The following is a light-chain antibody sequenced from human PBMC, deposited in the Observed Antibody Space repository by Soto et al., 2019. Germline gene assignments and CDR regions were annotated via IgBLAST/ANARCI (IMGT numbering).Light chain of an antibody. Sequence: IVLTKIRATLSVYPGERATLSCRASQSVSSNLSWYQQKPRQPLRLLIYGASTRATGIPARCSGSRSGTEFTLTTSSLQSEEYAVSYCQQYNNWHPISFGLGTRLEIK. CDR3: QQYNNWHPIS. J-gene: IGKJ5*01. CDR2: GAS. V-gene: IGKV3-15*01. CDR1: QSVSSN.